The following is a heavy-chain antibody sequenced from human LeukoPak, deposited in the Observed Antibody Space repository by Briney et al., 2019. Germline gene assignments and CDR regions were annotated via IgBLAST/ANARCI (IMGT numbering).Heavy chain of an antibody. CDR2: ISWNSGSI. CDR1: GFTFDDYA. J-gene: IGHJ4*02. Sequence: GRSLRLSCAASGFTFDDYAMHWVRQAPGKGLEWVSGISWNSGSIGYADSVKGRFTISRDNAKNSLYLQMNSLRAEDTALYYCAKDIAWGSSLGFDYWGQGTLVTVSS. CDR3: AKDIAWGSSLGFDY. D-gene: IGHD7-27*01. V-gene: IGHV3-9*01.